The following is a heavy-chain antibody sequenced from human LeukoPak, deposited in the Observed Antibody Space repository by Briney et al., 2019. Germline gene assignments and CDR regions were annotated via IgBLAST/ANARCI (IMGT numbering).Heavy chain of an antibody. J-gene: IGHJ4*02. CDR3: ARHNRTGGYDFGD. CDR1: GFIFTTTT. D-gene: IGHD5-12*01. V-gene: IGHV3-73*01. Sequence: GGSLRLSCAASGFIFTTTTIHWVRQASGKGLEWVGHVRTKADNYATTYTASMKGSFTNSRDDSKNTAYLQMNNLKTEDTAIYYCARHNRTGGYDFGDWGQGTLVTLSS. CDR2: VRTKADNYAT.